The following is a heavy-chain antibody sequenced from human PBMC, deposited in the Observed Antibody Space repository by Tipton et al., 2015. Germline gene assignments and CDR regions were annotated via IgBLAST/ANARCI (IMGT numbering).Heavy chain of an antibody. CDR3: ARNDYGDYHFDY. V-gene: IGHV1-18*01. CDR2: ISVYNGKT. J-gene: IGHJ4*02. CDR1: GGTLSTYG. Sequence: QLVQSGPEVKKPGSSVKVSCRSFGGTLSTYGINWVRQAPGQGLEWMGWISVYNGKTNYAQKLQGRVTMTTDTSTSTAYMEVRSLRSDDTAVYYCARNDYGDYHFDYWGQGTLVTVSS. D-gene: IGHD4-17*01.